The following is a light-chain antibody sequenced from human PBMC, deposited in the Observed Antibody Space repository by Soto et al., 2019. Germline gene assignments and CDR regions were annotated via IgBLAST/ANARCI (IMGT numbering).Light chain of an antibody. CDR3: QQYGSSPQYT. CDR2: GAS. Sequence: EIVLTQSPGTLSLSPGERATLSCRARQSVSSSYLAWYQQKPGQAPRLLIYGASSRATGIPDRFSGSGSGTDFTLTISRLEPEDFAVYYCQQYGSSPQYTFGQGTKLAIK. CDR1: QSVSSSY. J-gene: IGKJ2*01. V-gene: IGKV3-20*01.